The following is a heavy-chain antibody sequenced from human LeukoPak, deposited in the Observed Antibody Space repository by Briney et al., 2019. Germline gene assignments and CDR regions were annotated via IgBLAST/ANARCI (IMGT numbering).Heavy chain of an antibody. D-gene: IGHD1-26*01. CDR1: GGSISGYY. J-gene: IGHJ4*02. V-gene: IGHV4-59*01. Sequence: PSETLSLTCTVSGGSISGYYWTWIRQPPGKGLEWIGYIYYSGSTNYHPSLKSRVTLSVDTSKKQFSLKLSSVTAADTAVYYCARGLLVGNTGYYFDYWGQGTLVTASS. CDR2: IYYSGST. CDR3: ARGLLVGNTGYYFDY.